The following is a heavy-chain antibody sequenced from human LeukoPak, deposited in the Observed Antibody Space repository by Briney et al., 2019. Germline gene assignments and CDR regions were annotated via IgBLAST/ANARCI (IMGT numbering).Heavy chain of an antibody. V-gene: IGHV1-8*01. Sequence: ASVNVSCKASGYTFTSYDINWVRQATGQGLEWMGWMNPNSGNTGYAQKFQGRVTMTRNTSISTAYMELSSLRSEDTAVYYCARTRIAAAGGGFDPWGQGTLVTVSS. CDR1: GYTFTSYD. D-gene: IGHD6-13*01. CDR3: ARTRIAAAGGGFDP. CDR2: MNPNSGNT. J-gene: IGHJ5*02.